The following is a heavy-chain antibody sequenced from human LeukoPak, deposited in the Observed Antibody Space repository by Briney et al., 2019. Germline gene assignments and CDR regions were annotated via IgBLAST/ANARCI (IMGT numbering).Heavy chain of an antibody. V-gene: IGHV3-21*01. Sequence: GGSLRLSCAASGFTFSSCMNWVRQAPGKGLEWVSSISSSSGSIYYADSVKGRFTISRDNAKNSLYLQMNSLRAEDTAVYYCASAITMIANYWGQGTLVTVSS. CDR3: ASAITMIANY. D-gene: IGHD3-22*01. J-gene: IGHJ4*02. CDR1: GFTFSSC. CDR2: ISSSSGSI.